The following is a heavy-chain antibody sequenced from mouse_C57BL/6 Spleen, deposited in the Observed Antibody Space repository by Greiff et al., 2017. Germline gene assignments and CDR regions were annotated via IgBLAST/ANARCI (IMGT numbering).Heavy chain of an antibody. CDR1: GYSITSGYY. CDR3: ARDPVYYDYEAMDY. V-gene: IGHV3-6*01. D-gene: IGHD2-1*01. CDR2: ISYDGSN. Sequence: EVQLQQSGPGLVKPSQSLSLTCSVTGYSITSGYYWNWIRQFPGNKLEWMGYISYDGSNNYNPSLKNRISITRDTSKNQFFLKLNSVTTEDTATYYCARDPVYYDYEAMDYWGQGTSVTVSS. J-gene: IGHJ4*01.